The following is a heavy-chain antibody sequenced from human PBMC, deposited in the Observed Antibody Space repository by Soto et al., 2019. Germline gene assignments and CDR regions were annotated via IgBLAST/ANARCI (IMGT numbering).Heavy chain of an antibody. J-gene: IGHJ4*02. CDR2: IIPIFGTA. D-gene: IGHD3-22*01. Sequence: SVKVSCKASGGTFSSYAISWVRQAPGQGLEWMGGIIPIFGTANYAQKFQGRVTITADESTSTAYMELSSLRSEDTAVYYCARSGYDSSGYYGYYFDYWGQGTLVTVSS. V-gene: IGHV1-69*13. CDR3: ARSGYDSSGYYGYYFDY. CDR1: GGTFSSYA.